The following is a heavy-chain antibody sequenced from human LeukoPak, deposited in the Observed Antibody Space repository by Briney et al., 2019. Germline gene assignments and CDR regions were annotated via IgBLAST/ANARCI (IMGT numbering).Heavy chain of an antibody. D-gene: IGHD2-8*02. CDR2: IRYDGSNK. J-gene: IGHJ4*02. CDR3: AKDISCTGGGVCPKVSDY. CDR1: GFTFSGHG. Sequence: GGSLRLSCTASGFTFSGHGMHWVRQAPGKGREWVAFIRYDGSNKYYADSVKGRFTVSIDNSKNTLYLQMTRLRAEDTAVYYCAKDISCTGGGVCPKVSDYWGQGTLVTVYS. V-gene: IGHV3-30*02.